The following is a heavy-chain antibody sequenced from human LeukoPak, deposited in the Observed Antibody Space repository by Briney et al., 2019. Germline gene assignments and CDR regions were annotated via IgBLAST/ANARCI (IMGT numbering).Heavy chain of an antibody. D-gene: IGHD3-10*01. Sequence: SETLSLTCTVSGGSISSSSYYWGWIRQPPGKGLEWIGSIYYSGSTYYNPSLKSRVTISVDTSKNQFSLKLSSVTAADTAVYYCARDRLPMVRGVIDYWGQGTLVTVSS. CDR3: ARDRLPMVRGVIDY. V-gene: IGHV4-39*07. J-gene: IGHJ4*02. CDR1: GGSISSSSYY. CDR2: IYYSGST.